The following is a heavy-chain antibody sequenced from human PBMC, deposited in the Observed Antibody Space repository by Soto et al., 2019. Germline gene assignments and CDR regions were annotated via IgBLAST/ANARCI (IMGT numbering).Heavy chain of an antibody. D-gene: IGHD6-19*01. CDR1: GGSISSGDYY. CDR2: IYYSGST. V-gene: IGHV4-30-4*01. CDR3: ARGVTSIGWYPDC. Sequence: SETLSLTCTVSGGSISSGDYYWSWIRQPPGKGLEWMGYIYYSGSTYYNPSLKSRVTISVDTSKNQFSLKLSSVTAADTAVYYCARGVTSIGWYPDCCGQGTLVTVSS. J-gene: IGHJ4*02.